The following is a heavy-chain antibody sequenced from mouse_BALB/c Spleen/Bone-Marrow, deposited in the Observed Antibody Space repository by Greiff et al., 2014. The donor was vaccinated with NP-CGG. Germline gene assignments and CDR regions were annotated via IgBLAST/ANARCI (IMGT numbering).Heavy chain of an antibody. V-gene: IGHV5-6-5*01. CDR1: GFTFSSYA. CDR3: AREMVTGFAY. Sequence: EVHLVESGGGLVKPGGSLKLSCAASGFTFSSYAMSWVRQTPEKRLEWVASISSGGSTYYPDSVKGRFTNSRDNARNILCLQMSRLRSEDTSMYYCAREMVTGFAYWGQGTLVTVSA. CDR2: ISSGGST. J-gene: IGHJ3*01. D-gene: IGHD2-2*01.